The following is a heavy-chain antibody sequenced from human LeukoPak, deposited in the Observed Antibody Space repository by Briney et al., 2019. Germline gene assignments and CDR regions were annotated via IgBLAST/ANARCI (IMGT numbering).Heavy chain of an antibody. CDR3: AIDQRASSIKGAFDI. CDR2: ISASGGNT. CDR1: GFTFSSFA. J-gene: IGHJ3*02. D-gene: IGHD2-2*01. V-gene: IGHV3-23*01. Sequence: PGGCLRLSCAASGFTFSSFAMTWVSQAPGKGREGVSGISASGGNTYYAASAKGRFTVSRDKSRNTLALQMDSLGAEDTAVYYCAIDQRASSIKGAFDIWGQGTMVTVSS.